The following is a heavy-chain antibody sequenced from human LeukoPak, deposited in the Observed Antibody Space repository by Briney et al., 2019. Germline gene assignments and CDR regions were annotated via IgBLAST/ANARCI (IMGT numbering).Heavy chain of an antibody. CDR2: IRDDETTK. J-gene: IGHJ4*02. Sequence: PGGSLRLSCVASGFTFSRYGMHWVRQAPGKGLEWVAFIRDDETTKYYADSVKGRFTISRDNSKNTLYLQMNSLRAEDTAVYYCAKDRNPGPILRSLEWLSSGFDYWGQGTLVTVSS. CDR1: GFTFSRYG. V-gene: IGHV3-30*02. D-gene: IGHD3-3*01. CDR3: AKDRNPGPILRSLEWLSSGFDY.